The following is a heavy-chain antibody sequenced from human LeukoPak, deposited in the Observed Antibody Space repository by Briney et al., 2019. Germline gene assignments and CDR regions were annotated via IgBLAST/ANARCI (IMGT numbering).Heavy chain of an antibody. CDR3: ARNPHGMDV. CDR2: IKTDGTDI. J-gene: IGHJ6*02. Sequence: GGSLRLSCTASGFTFSNYWMDWVRQAPGKGLVWVSRIKTDGTDIRYADSVKGRFTISRDNAKNTLHLQMNSLRVEDTAVYYCARNPHGMDVWGQGTTVTVSS. CDR1: GFTFSNYW. V-gene: IGHV3-74*01.